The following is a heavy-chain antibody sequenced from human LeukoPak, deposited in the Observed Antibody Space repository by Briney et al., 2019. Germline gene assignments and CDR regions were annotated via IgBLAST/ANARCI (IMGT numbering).Heavy chain of an antibody. CDR3: AKAFFSGSGGNHKHFDS. CDR1: EFTFDDYG. D-gene: IGHD3-10*01. J-gene: IGHJ4*02. CDR2: MSSVT. V-gene: IGHV3-23*01. Sequence: PGGSLRLSCAASEFTFDDYGMSWVRQAPGKGLEWVSAMSSVTYYADSVKGRFTISRDDSKSTLFLQMNSLRAEDTAVYYCAKAFFSGSGGNHKHFDSWGQGTLVTVSS.